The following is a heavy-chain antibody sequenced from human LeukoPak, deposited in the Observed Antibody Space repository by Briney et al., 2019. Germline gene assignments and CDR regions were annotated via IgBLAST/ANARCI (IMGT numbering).Heavy chain of an antibody. V-gene: IGHV3-21*01. J-gene: IGHJ4*02. D-gene: IGHD3-22*01. Sequence: SLRLSCAASAFTFSSYSMNWVRQAPGKGLEWVSSISSSSSYIYYADSVKGRFTISRDNAKNSLYLQMNSLRAEDTAVYYCARDLGDSSGYPDYWGQGTLVTVSS. CDR2: ISSSSSYI. CDR3: ARDLGDSSGYPDY. CDR1: AFTFSSYS.